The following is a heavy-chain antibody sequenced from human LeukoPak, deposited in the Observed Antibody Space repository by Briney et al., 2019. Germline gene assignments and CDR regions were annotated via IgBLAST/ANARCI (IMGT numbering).Heavy chain of an antibody. CDR1: GGTFSSYA. CDR3: AREGGSSWFGDWFDP. V-gene: IGHV1-69*05. CDR2: IIPIFGTA. D-gene: IGHD6-13*01. Sequence: SVKVSCKASGGTFSSYAISWVRQAPGQGLEWMGRIIPIFGTANYAQKFQGRVTISTDESTSTAYMELSSLRSEDTAVYYCAREGGSSWFGDWFDPWGQGTLVTVSS. J-gene: IGHJ5*02.